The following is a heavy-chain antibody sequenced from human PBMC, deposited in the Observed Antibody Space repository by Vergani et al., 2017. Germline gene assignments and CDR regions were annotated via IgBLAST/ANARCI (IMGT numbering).Heavy chain of an antibody. CDR2: IIPIFGTA. Sequence: QVQLVQSGAEVKKPGSSVKVSCKASGGTFSSYAISWVRQAPGQGLEWMGGIIPIFGTANYAQKFQGRVTITADEPTSTAYMELSSLRSEDTAVYYCARGFRYYYDSSGYYSYYFDYWGQGTLVTVSS. J-gene: IGHJ4*02. V-gene: IGHV1-69*01. D-gene: IGHD3-22*01. CDR3: ARGFRYYYDSSGYYSYYFDY. CDR1: GGTFSSYA.